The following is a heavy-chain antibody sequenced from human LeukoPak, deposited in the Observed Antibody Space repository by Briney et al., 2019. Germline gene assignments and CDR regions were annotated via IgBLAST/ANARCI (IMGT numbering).Heavy chain of an antibody. D-gene: IGHD3-10*01. J-gene: IGHJ4*02. CDR2: IKLDGSEE. V-gene: IGHV3-7*01. Sequence: GGSLRLSCAASGFTFSNYYMTWVRQAPGKGLEWVVRIKLDGSEESYVDSVKGRFTISRDSAKNSLFLQMTSLRAEDTAVYYCATYVPTPRRGLDYWGQGTLVTVSS. CDR3: ATYVPTPRRGLDY. CDR1: GFTFSNYY.